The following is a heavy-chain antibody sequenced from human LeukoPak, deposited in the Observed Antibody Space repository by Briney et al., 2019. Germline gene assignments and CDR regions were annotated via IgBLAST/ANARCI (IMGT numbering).Heavy chain of an antibody. CDR3: AKSPYDFWSGGFDP. Sequence: SETLSLTCTVSGGSISSYYWNWIRQPPGKGLEWIGYIYYSGTTNYNPSLKSRVTISVDTSKNQLSLKLTSVTAADTAVYYCAKSPYDFWSGGFDPWGQGTLVTVSS. V-gene: IGHV4-59*08. CDR1: GGSISSYY. CDR2: IYYSGTT. D-gene: IGHD3-3*01. J-gene: IGHJ5*02.